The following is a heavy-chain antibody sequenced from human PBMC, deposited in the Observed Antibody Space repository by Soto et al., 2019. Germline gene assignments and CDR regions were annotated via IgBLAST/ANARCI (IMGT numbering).Heavy chain of an antibody. J-gene: IGHJ4*02. Sequence: ASVKVSCKASGYTFTSYGISWVRQAPGQGLEWMGWISAYNGNTNYAQKLQGRVTMTTDTSTSTAYMELRSLRSDDTAVYYCARRELWFGDLPSDYWGQGTLVTVSS. D-gene: IGHD3-10*01. CDR2: ISAYNGNT. CDR3: ARRELWFGDLPSDY. CDR1: GYTFTSYG. V-gene: IGHV1-18*01.